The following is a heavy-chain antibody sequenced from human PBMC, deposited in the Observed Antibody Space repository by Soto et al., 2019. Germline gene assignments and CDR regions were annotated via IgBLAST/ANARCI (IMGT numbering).Heavy chain of an antibody. V-gene: IGHV4-59*01. Sequence: QVQLQESGPGLVKPSETLSLTCTVSGGSISSYYWSWIRQPPGKGLEWIGYIYYSGSTNYNPSLKSRVTISVDTFKNQFSLKLSSVTAADTAVYYCARVTDYVWRSYRCDAFDIWGQGTMVTVSS. D-gene: IGHD3-16*02. CDR1: GGSISSYY. CDR3: ARVTDYVWRSYRCDAFDI. J-gene: IGHJ3*02. CDR2: IYYSGST.